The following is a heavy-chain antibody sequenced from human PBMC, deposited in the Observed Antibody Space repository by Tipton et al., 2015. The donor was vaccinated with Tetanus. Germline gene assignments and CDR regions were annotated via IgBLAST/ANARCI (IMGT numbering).Heavy chain of an antibody. J-gene: IGHJ5*02. CDR3: ARAQRVEDDAGGLDFLTGCYGDSWFDL. V-gene: IGHV4-34*01. D-gene: IGHD3-9*01. Sequence: TLSLTCTVSGGSFTDFYWSWIRQVPGQGLVWIGEINHSGTANKNPSLKSRVTMSVDTSNRQFSLSLDSVTAADTALYYCARAQRVEDDAGGLDFLTGCYGDSWFDLWGRGIPVTVSS. CDR1: GGSFTDFY. CDR2: INHSGTA.